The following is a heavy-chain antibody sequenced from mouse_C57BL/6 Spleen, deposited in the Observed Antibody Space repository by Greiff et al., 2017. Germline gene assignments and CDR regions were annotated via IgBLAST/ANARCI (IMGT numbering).Heavy chain of an antibody. D-gene: IGHD2-4*01. V-gene: IGHV5-4*01. CDR2: ISDGGSYT. Sequence: EVMLVESGGGLVKPGGSLKLSCAASGFTFSSYAMSWVRQTPEKRLEWVATISDGGSYTYYPDNVKGRFTISRDNAKNNLYLQMSHLKSEDTAMYYCARDNDSWDFDVWGTGTTVTVSS. CDR1: GFTFSSYA. CDR3: ARDNDSWDFDV. J-gene: IGHJ1*03.